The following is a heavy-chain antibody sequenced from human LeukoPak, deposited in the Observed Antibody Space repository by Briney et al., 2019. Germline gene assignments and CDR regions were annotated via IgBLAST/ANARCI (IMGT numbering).Heavy chain of an antibody. J-gene: IGHJ4*02. CDR3: ARGSWAHSSGNFDY. CDR1: GGSISSYY. D-gene: IGHD6-19*01. Sequence: SETLSLTCTVSGGSISSYYWSWIRQPPGKGLEWIGYIYYSGSTNYNPSLKSRVTISVDTSKNQFSLKLNSVTAADTAVYYCARGSWAHSSGNFDYWGQGTLVTVSS. V-gene: IGHV4-59*01. CDR2: IYYSGST.